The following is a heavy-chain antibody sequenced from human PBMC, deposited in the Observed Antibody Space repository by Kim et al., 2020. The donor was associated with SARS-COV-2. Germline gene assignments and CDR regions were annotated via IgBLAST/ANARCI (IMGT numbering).Heavy chain of an antibody. CDR2: IYYSGST. CDR1: GGSISSYY. Sequence: SETLSLTCTVSGGSISSYYWSWIRQPPGKGLEWIGYIYYSGSTNYNPSLKSRVTISVDTSKNQFSLKLSSVTAADTAVYYCAREKHIWFGELSEVYFDYWGQGTLVTVSS. V-gene: IGHV4-59*01. D-gene: IGHD3-10*01. CDR3: AREKHIWFGELSEVYFDY. J-gene: IGHJ4*02.